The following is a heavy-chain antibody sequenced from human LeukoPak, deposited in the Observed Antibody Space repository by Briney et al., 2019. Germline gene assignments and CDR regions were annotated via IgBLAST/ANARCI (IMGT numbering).Heavy chain of an antibody. V-gene: IGHV4-4*07. CDR2: IYTSGST. CDR3: ARDGGDSGSS. D-gene: IGHD1-26*01. J-gene: IGHJ5*02. Sequence: SETLSLTCTVSGGSISSYYWSWIRQPPGKGLEWIGGIYTSGSTNYNPSLKSRVTMSVDTSKNQFSLKLSSVTAADTAVYYCARDGGDSGSSWGQGTLVTVSS. CDR1: GGSISSYY.